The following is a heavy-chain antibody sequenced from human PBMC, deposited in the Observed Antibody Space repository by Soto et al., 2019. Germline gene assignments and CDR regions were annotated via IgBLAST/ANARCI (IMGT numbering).Heavy chain of an antibody. J-gene: IGHJ4*02. CDR3: AKEVWGYCSGGTCYSFDY. CDR1: GFTFSNYG. Sequence: QVQLVESGGGVVQLGKSLRLSCAASGFTFSNYGMHWVRQVPGKGLEWVAVMSYDGSSKYYADSVKGRFTISRDNSKNTLYLQMNSLRPEDTAVYYCAKEVWGYCSGGTCYSFDYWGQGTLVTVSS. CDR2: MSYDGSSK. D-gene: IGHD2-15*01. V-gene: IGHV3-30*18.